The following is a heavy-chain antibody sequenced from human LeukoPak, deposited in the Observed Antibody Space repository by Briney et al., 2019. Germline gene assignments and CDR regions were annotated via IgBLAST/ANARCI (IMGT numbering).Heavy chain of an antibody. J-gene: IGHJ4*02. CDR1: GGSISSSSYY. Sequence: SETLSLTCTVSGGSISSSSYYWGWIRQPPGKGLEWIGSIYYSGSTYYNPSLKSRVTISVDTSKNQFSLKLSSVTAADTAVYYCARQGRPAALDYWGQGTLVTVSS. CDR2: IYYSGST. V-gene: IGHV4-39*01. D-gene: IGHD6-13*01. CDR3: ARQGRPAALDY.